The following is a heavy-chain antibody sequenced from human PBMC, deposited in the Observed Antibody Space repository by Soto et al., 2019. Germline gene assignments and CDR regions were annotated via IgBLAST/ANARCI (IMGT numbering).Heavy chain of an antibody. Sequence: QVQLVQSGAEVKKPGSSVKVSCKASGGTFSTYAISWVRQAPGQGLEWMGGVIPILGTTNNAQKFQGRVTISAVKSKSKAYTQLSILKSEDTAVYYCAGPDGPYCGEVIGVWGQGNKVTVSS. CDR1: GGTFSTYA. CDR2: VIPILGTT. J-gene: IGHJ6*02. V-gene: IGHV1-69*14. D-gene: IGHD4-17*01. CDR3: AGPDGPYCGEVIGV.